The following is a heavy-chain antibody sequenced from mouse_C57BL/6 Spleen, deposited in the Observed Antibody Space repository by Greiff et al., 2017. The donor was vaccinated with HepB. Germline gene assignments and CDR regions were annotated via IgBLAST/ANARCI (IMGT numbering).Heavy chain of an antibody. CDR2: INYDGSST. J-gene: IGHJ2*01. D-gene: IGHD1-1*02. V-gene: IGHV5-16*01. Sequence: EVQRVESEGGLVQPGSSMKLSCTASGFTFSDYYMAWVRQVPEKGLEWVANINYDGSSTYYLDSLKSRFIISRDNAKNILYLQMSSLKSEDTATYYCAREGGYYLDYWGQGTTLTVSS. CDR1: GFTFSDYY. CDR3: AREGGYYLDY.